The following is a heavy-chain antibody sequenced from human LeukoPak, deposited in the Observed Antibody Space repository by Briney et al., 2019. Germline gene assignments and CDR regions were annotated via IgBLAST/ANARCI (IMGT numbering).Heavy chain of an antibody. Sequence: GGSLRLSCAASGFTFSSYAMHWVRQAPGKALEWVAVISYDGSNKYYADSVKGRFTISRDNSKNTLYLQMNSLRAEDTAVYYCAVDYGGNSGLLGYWGQGTLVTVSS. J-gene: IGHJ4*02. D-gene: IGHD4-23*01. CDR1: GFTFSSYA. V-gene: IGHV3-30-3*01. CDR3: AVDYGGNSGLLGY. CDR2: ISYDGSNK.